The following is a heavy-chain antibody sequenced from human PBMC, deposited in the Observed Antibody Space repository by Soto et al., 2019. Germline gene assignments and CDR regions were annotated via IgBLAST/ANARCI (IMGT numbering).Heavy chain of an antibody. CDR1: GDTFNFYT. V-gene: IGHV1-69*02. D-gene: IGHD3-10*01. J-gene: IGHJ4*02. CDR3: ATNYGSGITHFDN. CDR2: IIPMLGMS. Sequence: QVQLVQSGAEVKTPGSSVKVSCTASGDTFNFYTLSWVRQAPGQGLEWMGRIIPMLGMSNYAQKFQGRVTRIADKSTRTVYMVLSGLSSEDTALYYCATNYGSGITHFDNWGQGTLVTVSS.